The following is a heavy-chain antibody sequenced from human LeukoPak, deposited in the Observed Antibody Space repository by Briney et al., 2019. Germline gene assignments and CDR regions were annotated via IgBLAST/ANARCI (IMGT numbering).Heavy chain of an antibody. J-gene: IGHJ6*02. V-gene: IGHV3-9*01. CDR1: GFTFDDYA. D-gene: IGHD4-23*01. CDR2: ISWNSGSI. Sequence: GGSLRLSCAASGFTFDDYAMHWVRQAPGKGLEWVSGISWNSGSIGYADSVKGRFTISRDNAKNSLYLQMNSLRAEDTAVYYCARGANGGNSGYYYYGMDVWGQGTTVTVSS. CDR3: ARGANGGNSGYYYYGMDV.